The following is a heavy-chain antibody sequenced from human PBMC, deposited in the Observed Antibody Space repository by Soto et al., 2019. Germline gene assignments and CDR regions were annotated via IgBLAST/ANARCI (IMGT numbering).Heavy chain of an antibody. V-gene: IGHV5-51*01. Sequence: EVQLVQSGAEVKKPGESLKISCKGSGYSFTSYWIGWVRQMPGKGLEWMGIIYPGDSDTRYSPSFQGQVTISADKSISTAYLQWSSLKASDTAMYYCARHAPLSSSGWYARVPIPLLDGMDVWGQGTTVTVSS. J-gene: IGHJ6*02. D-gene: IGHD6-19*01. CDR2: IYPGDSDT. CDR3: ARHAPLSSSGWYARVPIPLLDGMDV. CDR1: GYSFTSYW.